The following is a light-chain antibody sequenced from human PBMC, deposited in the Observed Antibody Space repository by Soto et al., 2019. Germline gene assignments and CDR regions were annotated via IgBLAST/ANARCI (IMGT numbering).Light chain of an antibody. Sequence: EIVLTQSPGTLSLSPGERATLSCRASQSVSSYLAWYQQKPGQAPRLLIYDASTRATGISARFSGSGSGTDFTLTISSLEPEDFAMYYCQQRSNWPVTFGKGTKV. CDR2: DAS. V-gene: IGKV3-11*01. CDR1: QSVSSY. CDR3: QQRSNWPVT. J-gene: IGKJ1*01.